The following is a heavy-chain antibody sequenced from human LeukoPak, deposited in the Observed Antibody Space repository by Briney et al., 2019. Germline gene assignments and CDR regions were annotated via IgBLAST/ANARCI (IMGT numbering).Heavy chain of an antibody. D-gene: IGHD2-2*01. CDR1: GYTFTSHG. CDR3: ARGGLIVVVPAARNTYDY. J-gene: IGHJ4*02. CDR2: ISAYNGNT. Sequence: GASVKVSCKASGYTFTSHGISWVRQAPGQGLEWMGWISAYNGNTNYAQKLQGRVTMTTDTSTSTAYMELRSLRSDDTAVYCCARGGLIVVVPAARNTYDYWGQGTLVTVSS. V-gene: IGHV1-18*01.